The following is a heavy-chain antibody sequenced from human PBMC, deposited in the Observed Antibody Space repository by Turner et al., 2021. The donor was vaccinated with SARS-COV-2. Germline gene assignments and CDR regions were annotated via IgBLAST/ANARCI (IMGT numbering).Heavy chain of an antibody. CDR3: ARHQGSTSGYDHGMNV. CDR2: FYKIGSI. Sequence: QVQLQESGPGLGRPSETLSPPRTFPGGSISSKSWSWIRQSPGRGLEWIGYFYKIGSIDYNPTLRSRVTISVDTSKNQLSLNLISMTAADTAVYYCARHQGSTSGYDHGMNVWGQGTAVIVSS. J-gene: IGHJ6*02. CDR1: GGSISSKS. V-gene: IGHV4-59*08. D-gene: IGHD1-1*01.